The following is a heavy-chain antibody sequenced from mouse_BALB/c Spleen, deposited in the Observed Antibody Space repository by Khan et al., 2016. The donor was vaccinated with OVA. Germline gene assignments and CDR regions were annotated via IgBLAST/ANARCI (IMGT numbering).Heavy chain of an antibody. Sequence: EVELVESGGGLVQPGGSRKLSCAASGFTFSTYGMHWVRQAPEKGLEWVAYISGDSSTIYYADTVKGRFTISRDNPKNTLFLRLTILMSEDSARYYCATSYFYGYYFDYWGPGTTLTVSS. CDR3: ATSYFYGYYFDY. V-gene: IGHV5-17*02. CDR1: GFTFSTYG. J-gene: IGHJ2*01. CDR2: ISGDSSTI. D-gene: IGHD1-1*01.